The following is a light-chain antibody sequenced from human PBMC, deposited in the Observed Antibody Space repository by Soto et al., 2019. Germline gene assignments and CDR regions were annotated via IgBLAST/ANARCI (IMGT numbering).Light chain of an antibody. CDR2: EVS. CDR1: SSDVGGYGY. Sequence: QSALTQPASVSGSPGQSITISCTGTSSDVGGYGYVSWYQQHPGKAPKLMIYEVSNRPSGVSNRFSGSKSGNTASLTISGLQAEDEADYYCSSYTSGSTYVFGTGTKVIVL. J-gene: IGLJ1*01. CDR3: SSYTSGSTYV. V-gene: IGLV2-14*01.